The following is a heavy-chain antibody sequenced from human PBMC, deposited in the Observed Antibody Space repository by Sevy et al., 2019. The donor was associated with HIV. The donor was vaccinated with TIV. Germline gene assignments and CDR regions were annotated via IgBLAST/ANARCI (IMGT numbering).Heavy chain of an antibody. CDR1: GFTVSNSY. Sequence: LSLTCAASGFTVSNSYMSWVRQAPGKGLEWVSIIYSGVTTSYADSVRGRFTISRDNSKNTLSLQMNSLRGEDTAVYYCSRESIDYNIPFEYWGQGTLVTVSS. V-gene: IGHV3-53*05. CDR2: IYSGVTT. CDR3: SRESIDYNIPFEY. D-gene: IGHD1-20*01. J-gene: IGHJ4*02.